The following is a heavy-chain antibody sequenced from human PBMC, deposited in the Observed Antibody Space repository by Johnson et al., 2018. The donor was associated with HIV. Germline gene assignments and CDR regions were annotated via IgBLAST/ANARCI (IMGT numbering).Heavy chain of an antibody. V-gene: IGHV3-11*04. Sequence: QVQLVESGGGLVKPGGSLRLSCAASGFTFSDYYMSWIRQAPGKGLEWVSGISWNSGSIGYADSVKGRFTISRDNAKNSLYLQMNSLRAEDTAVFYCARDAKVGYGDAVDIWGQGTMVTVSS. CDR2: ISWNSGSI. CDR1: GFTFSDYY. D-gene: IGHD5-12*01. CDR3: ARDAKVGYGDAVDI. J-gene: IGHJ3*02.